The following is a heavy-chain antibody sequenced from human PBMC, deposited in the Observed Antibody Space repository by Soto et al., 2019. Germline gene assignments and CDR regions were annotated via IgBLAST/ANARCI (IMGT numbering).Heavy chain of an antibody. D-gene: IGHD3-22*01. CDR1: GGSISSGGYY. V-gene: IGHV4-31*03. J-gene: IGHJ4*02. CDR2: IYYSGST. CDR3: ARNDDSSGYYYYFHY. Sequence: SETLSLTCTVSGGSISSGGYYWNWIRQRPGKGLEWIGCIYYSGSTYYNPSLKSRVTISVDTSKNQFSLKLSSVTAADAAVYYCARNDDSSGYYYYFHYWGMGTLV.